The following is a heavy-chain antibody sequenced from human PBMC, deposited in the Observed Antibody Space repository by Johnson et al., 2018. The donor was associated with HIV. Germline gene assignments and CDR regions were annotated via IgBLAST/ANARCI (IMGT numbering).Heavy chain of an antibody. J-gene: IGHJ3*02. CDR3: ARDPDVTPGAFDI. CDR1: GFTFSSSG. CDR2: IWYDGTNE. V-gene: IGHV3-33*01. Sequence: QMQLVESGGELVQPERSLRLSCAASGFTFSSSGMLWVRQAPGKGLEWVAVIWYDGTNEYSADSVKGRFTISRDNSKNTLYLQMNSLRAEDTAVYYCARDPDVTPGAFDIWGQGTMVTVSS. D-gene: IGHD2-15*01.